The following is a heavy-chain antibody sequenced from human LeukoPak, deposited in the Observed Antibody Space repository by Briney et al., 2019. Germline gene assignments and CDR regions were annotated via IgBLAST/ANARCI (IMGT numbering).Heavy chain of an antibody. CDR1: GFTFSSYA. CDR3: ARGGYYYDSSGYSH. CDR2: ISYDGSNK. V-gene: IGHV3-30-3*01. Sequence: GGSLRLSCAASGFTFSSYAMHWVRQAPGEGLEWVAVISYDGSNKYYADSVKGRFTISRDNSKNTLYLQMNSLRAEDTAVYYCARGGYYYDSSGYSHWGQGTLVTVSS. J-gene: IGHJ4*02. D-gene: IGHD3-22*01.